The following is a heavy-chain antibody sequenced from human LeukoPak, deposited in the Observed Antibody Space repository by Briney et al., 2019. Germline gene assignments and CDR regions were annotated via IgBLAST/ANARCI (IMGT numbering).Heavy chain of an antibody. CDR1: GGSISSYY. Sequence: SETLSLTCTVSGGSISSYYWSWIRQPPGKGLEWIGYIYYSGSTNYNPSLKSRVTISVDTSKNQFSLKLSSVTAADTAVYYCARGRSPVSSSWYLDYWGQGTLVTVSS. CDR3: ARGRSPVSSSWYLDY. D-gene: IGHD6-13*01. CDR2: IYYSGST. J-gene: IGHJ4*02. V-gene: IGHV4-59*01.